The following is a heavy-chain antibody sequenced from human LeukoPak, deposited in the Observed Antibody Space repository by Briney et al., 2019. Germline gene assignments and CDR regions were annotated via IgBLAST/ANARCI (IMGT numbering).Heavy chain of an antibody. D-gene: IGHD6-19*01. CDR2: IIPIFGTA. V-gene: IGHV1-69*05. CDR1: GYTFTSYA. Sequence: GASVKVSCNASGYTFTSYAISWVRQAPGQGLEWMGGIIPIFGTANYAQKFQGRVTITTDESTSTAYMELSSLRSEDTAVYYCARDLYSSGWYDWFDPWGQGTLVTVSS. CDR3: ARDLYSSGWYDWFDP. J-gene: IGHJ5*02.